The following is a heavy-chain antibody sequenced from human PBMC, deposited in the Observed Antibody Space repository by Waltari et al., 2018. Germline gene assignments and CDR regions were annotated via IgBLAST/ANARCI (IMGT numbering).Heavy chain of an antibody. CDR1: GGTVGNNY. D-gene: IGHD2-21*02. Sequence: EVQLVESGGGLIQPGGSLSLSWLASGGTVGNNYMTGLRQAPGKGLELVSLIYSGGTTYYADSVRGRFTISRDGSKNTVYLQMNSLRAEDTAVYFCARNQVETALGYWGQGTLVTVSS. CDR3: ARNQVETALGY. CDR2: IYSGGTT. V-gene: IGHV3-53*01. J-gene: IGHJ4*02.